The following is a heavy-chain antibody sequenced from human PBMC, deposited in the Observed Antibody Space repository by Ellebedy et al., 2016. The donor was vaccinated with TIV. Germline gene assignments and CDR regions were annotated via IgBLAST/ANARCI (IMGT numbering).Heavy chain of an antibody. CDR2: IYSAGTT. CDR1: GFAVSSNY. CDR3: ARVDLGLAFDY. D-gene: IGHD3/OR15-3a*01. Sequence: GESLKISCAVSGFAVSSNYMSWVRQAPGKGLEWVSIIYSAGTTYYADSVKGRFTISKDNSKNTLYLQMNSLRAEDTAVYYCARVDLGLAFDYWGRGTLVTVSS. V-gene: IGHV3-53*01. J-gene: IGHJ4*02.